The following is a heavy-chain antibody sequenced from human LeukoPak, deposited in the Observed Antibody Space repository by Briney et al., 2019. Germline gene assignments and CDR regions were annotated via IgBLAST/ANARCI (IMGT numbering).Heavy chain of an antibody. Sequence: PGGSLRLSCAASGFTFSSYAMSWVRQAPGKGLEWVSAIRGSGDSTTTYYADSVKGRFTISRDNSKNTLYLQMNSLRAEDTAVYYCAKDLPVAGTMIPAILDYWGQGTLVTVSS. V-gene: IGHV3-23*01. D-gene: IGHD6-19*01. J-gene: IGHJ4*02. CDR3: AKDLPVAGTMIPAILDY. CDR2: IRGSGDSTTT. CDR1: GFTFSSYA.